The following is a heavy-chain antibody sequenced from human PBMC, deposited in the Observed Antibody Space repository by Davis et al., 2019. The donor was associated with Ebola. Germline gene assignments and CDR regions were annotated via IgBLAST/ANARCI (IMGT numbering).Heavy chain of an antibody. CDR2: ITGGGGST. D-gene: IGHD1-26*01. CDR3: ARGLWEEFDQ. J-gene: IGHJ4*02. V-gene: IGHV3-23*01. CDR1: GFTFRNYV. Sequence: GESLKISCAASGFTFRNYVLSWVRQAPGKGLEWVSVLEGVSPITGGGGSTYYAESVKGRFTISRDNSKNMLYLQMNSLRAEDTAVYYCARGLWEEFDQWGQGTPVTVSS.